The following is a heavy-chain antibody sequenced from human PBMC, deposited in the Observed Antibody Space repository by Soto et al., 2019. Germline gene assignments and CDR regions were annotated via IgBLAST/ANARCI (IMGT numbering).Heavy chain of an antibody. CDR2: IYWDDDK. CDR1: GFSLDTSGVG. Sequence: QITLKESGPTLVKPTQTLTLTCTFSGFSLDTSGVGVAWIRQPPGKALEWLALIYWDDDKRYSPSLKSRLTSTKDTSKNQVVLTMTNLDPVDTATYYCAHRRSIAAAGTGALDIWGQGTMVTVSS. D-gene: IGHD6-13*01. V-gene: IGHV2-5*02. CDR3: AHRRSIAAAGTGALDI. J-gene: IGHJ3*02.